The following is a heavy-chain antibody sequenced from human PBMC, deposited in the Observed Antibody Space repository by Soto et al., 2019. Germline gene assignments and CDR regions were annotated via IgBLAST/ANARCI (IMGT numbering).Heavy chain of an antibody. V-gene: IGHV3-9*01. D-gene: IGHD3-3*01. Sequence: EVQLVESGGGLVHPGKSMRLSCVASGFTFDDHVMHWVRQVPGKGLEWVGHISWNGYSIGYGGSVRGRFTISRDNAKNTLYPQMPSLRPEDTSLYYCARSWSGSTSGRVDVWGQGTTVTVSS. CDR3: ARSWSGSTSGRVDV. J-gene: IGHJ6*02. CDR1: GFTFDDHV. CDR2: ISWNGYSI.